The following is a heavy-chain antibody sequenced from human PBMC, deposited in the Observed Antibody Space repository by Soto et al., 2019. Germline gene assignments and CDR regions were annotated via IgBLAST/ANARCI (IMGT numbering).Heavy chain of an antibody. CDR3: ARSPHDYGDAFDI. V-gene: IGHV4-30-4*01. CDR2: IYYSGRT. J-gene: IGHJ3*02. CDR1: GGSISSGDYY. Sequence: QVQLQESGPGLVKPSQTLSLTCTVSGGSISSGDYYWSWIRQPPGKGLEWIGYIYYSGRTYYNPSLKSRVTISVDTSKNQFSLKLSSVTAADTAVYYCARSPHDYGDAFDIWGQGTMVTVSS. D-gene: IGHD4-17*01.